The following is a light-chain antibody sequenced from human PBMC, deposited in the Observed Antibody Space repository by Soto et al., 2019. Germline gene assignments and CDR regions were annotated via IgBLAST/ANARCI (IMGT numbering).Light chain of an antibody. J-gene: IGKJ1*01. CDR1: QSISSH. CDR3: QQSYTTLWT. V-gene: IGKV1-39*01. CDR2: AAS. Sequence: IQMTQSPSSLSASVGDRVTITCRASQSISSHLNWYQQKPGKAPKLLIHAASNLQSGVPSRFSGSGSGTDFTLTISSLQPEDFATYYCQQSYTTLWTFGQGAKVDIK.